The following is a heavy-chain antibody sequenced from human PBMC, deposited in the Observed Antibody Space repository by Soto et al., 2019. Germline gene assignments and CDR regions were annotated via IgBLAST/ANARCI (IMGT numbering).Heavy chain of an antibody. CDR2: IFHTGST. Sequence: SETLSLTCTVSRVSISDYFWSWIRQPPGKGLEWIGYIFHTGSTNYNPSLKSRVTISLDTSKKQFSLKLNSVTAADTAVYYCAIQRLCTGGHCWNRFPPWAQGTLVTVS. D-gene: IGHD2-8*02. J-gene: IGHJ5*02. V-gene: IGHV4-4*09. CDR1: RVSISDYF. CDR3: AIQRLCTGGHCWNRFPP.